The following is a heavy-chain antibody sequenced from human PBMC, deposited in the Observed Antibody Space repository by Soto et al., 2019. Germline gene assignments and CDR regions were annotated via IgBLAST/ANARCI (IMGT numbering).Heavy chain of an antibody. D-gene: IGHD3-22*01. V-gene: IGHV1-18*01. CDR1: GYSFATSG. J-gene: IGHJ4*02. Sequence: QVKLVQSGTEVKKPGASMKVSCKASGYSFATSGISWVRQAPGQGLEWMGWISTYNGNTNHDQKLQKRSNMTTDTSPSTAYLELRSLRSDDTAGYYCARAGQYYDSSGYADWGQGTLVTVSS. CDR2: ISTYNGNT. CDR3: ARAGQYYDSSGYAD.